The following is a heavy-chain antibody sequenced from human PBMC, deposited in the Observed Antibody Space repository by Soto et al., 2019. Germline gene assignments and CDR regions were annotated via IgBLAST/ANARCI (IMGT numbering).Heavy chain of an antibody. CDR2: ISSASTYT. D-gene: IGHD2-15*01. CDR1: GFTFSTYT. J-gene: IGHJ4*02. V-gene: IGHV3-21*01. CDR3: ARVGSPGYCSGGFCPRPDY. Sequence: GGSLRLSCAASGFTFSTYTMNWVRQAPGQGLEWLSSISSASTYTYYAASVRGRFTISRDNAKNTLYLQMNSLTAEDTAVYYCARVGSPGYCSGGFCPRPDYWGQGTLVTVSS.